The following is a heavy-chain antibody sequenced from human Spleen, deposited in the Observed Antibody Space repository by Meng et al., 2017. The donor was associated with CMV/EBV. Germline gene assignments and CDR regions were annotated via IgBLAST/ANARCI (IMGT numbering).Heavy chain of an antibody. V-gene: IGHV3-21*01. CDR1: GFIFSSYT. D-gene: IGHD3-22*01. J-gene: IGHJ5*02. CDR2: ISSAGSYI. Sequence: GGPLRLSCVGSGFIFSSYTMNWVRQAPGKGLEWVSSISSAGSYIYYPESLRGRFTISRDNANNSLFLQMNSLRAEDTAIYYCARDSYYDSSGWLDPWGQGTLVTVSS. CDR3: ARDSYYDSSGWLDP.